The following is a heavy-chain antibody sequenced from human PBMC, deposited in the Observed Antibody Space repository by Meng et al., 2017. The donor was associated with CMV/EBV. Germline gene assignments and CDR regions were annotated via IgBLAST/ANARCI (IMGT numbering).Heavy chain of an antibody. D-gene: IGHD3-10*01. J-gene: IGHJ2*01. CDR3: ARVRTASLHFDL. Sequence: CSASGFTFDDYGMSWARQAPGKGLGWVSGINWTGGSTGYADSVKGRFTISRDNAKLSLYLQMNSLRAEDTALYYCARVRTASLHFDLWGRGTLVTVSS. CDR2: INWTGGST. CDR1: GFTFDDYG. V-gene: IGHV3-20*04.